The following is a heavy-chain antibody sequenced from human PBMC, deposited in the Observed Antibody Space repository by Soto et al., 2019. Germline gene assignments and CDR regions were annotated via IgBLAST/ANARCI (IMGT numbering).Heavy chain of an antibody. CDR2: IYYSGST. J-gene: IGHJ2*01. CDR3: AGDTTGHWYFDL. CDR1: GGSISSGGYY. D-gene: IGHD1-1*01. Sequence: QVQLQESGPGLVKPSQTLSLTCTVSGGSISSGGYYWNWIRQHPGKGLEWIGYIYYSGSTYYNPSLRSRVTTSVDTSKNQFFLKLSSVTAADTAVYYCAGDTTGHWYFDLWGRGTLVTVSS. V-gene: IGHV4-31*03.